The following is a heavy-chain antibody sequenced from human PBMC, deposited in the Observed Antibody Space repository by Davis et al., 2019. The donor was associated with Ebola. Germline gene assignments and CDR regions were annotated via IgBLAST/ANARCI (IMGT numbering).Heavy chain of an antibody. CDR2: INPGDGGT. J-gene: IGHJ4*02. CDR1: GYPFTSYY. V-gene: IGHV1-46*01. D-gene: IGHD3-10*01. CDR3: ARGEKDGSGNYVGDY. Sequence: ASVKVSCKPSGYPFTSYYIHWVRQAPGQGLEWMGIINPGDGGTNYAQKFRGRVTMTRDTSTSTVYMELSSLRFEDTAVYYCARGEKDGSGNYVGDYWGQGALVIASS.